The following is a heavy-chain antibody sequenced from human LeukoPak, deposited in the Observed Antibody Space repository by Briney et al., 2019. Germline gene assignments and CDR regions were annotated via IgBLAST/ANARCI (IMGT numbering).Heavy chain of an antibody. V-gene: IGHV3-21*01. D-gene: IGHD1-26*01. CDR3: ASSWETDY. CDR1: GFTFSSYS. Sequence: GGSLRLSCAASGFTFSSYSMKWVRQAPGKGLEWVSSISSSSSYIYYADSVKGRFTISRDNAKNSLYLQMNSRRAEDTAVYYCASSWETDYWGQGTLVTVSS. CDR2: ISSSSSYI. J-gene: IGHJ4*02.